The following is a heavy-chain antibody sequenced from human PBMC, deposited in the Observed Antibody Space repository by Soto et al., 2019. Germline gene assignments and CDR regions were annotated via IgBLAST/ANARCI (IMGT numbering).Heavy chain of an antibody. Sequence: EVQLVESGGGLVKPGGSLRLSCAASGFTFSSYSMNWVRQAPGKGLEWVSSISSSSSYIYYADSVKGRFTISRDNAKNSQYQQMNRLGAEDTVVYYWARDRFPYCSSTRCYRGVDYWGQGTLVTVSS. CDR1: GFTFSSYS. V-gene: IGHV3-21*01. J-gene: IGHJ4*02. CDR2: ISSSSSYI. CDR3: ARDRFPYCSSTRCYRGVDY. D-gene: IGHD2-2*01.